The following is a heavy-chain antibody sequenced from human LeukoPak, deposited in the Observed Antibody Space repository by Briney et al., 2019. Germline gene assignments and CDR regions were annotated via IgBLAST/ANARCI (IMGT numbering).Heavy chain of an antibody. V-gene: IGHV4-4*07. D-gene: IGHD5-18*01. CDR3: ARDSSYGFLGWFDP. CDR2: IYTSGST. CDR1: SGSLSSSY. J-gene: IGHJ5*02. Sequence: SETLSLTCTLSSGSLSSSYWSWIRQPAGKGLEWIGRIYTSGSTNYNPSLKSRVTMSVDTSKNQFSLKLSSVTAADTAVYYCARDSSYGFLGWFDPWGQGTLVTVSS.